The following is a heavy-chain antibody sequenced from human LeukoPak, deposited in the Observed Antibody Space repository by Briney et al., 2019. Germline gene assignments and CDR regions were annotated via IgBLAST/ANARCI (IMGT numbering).Heavy chain of an antibody. CDR3: ARDRGLFYDILTGYLNWFDP. CDR1: GYSISSGYY. D-gene: IGHD3-9*01. CDR2: IYHSGST. Sequence: SETLSLTCAVSGYSISSGYYWGWIRQPPGKGLEWIGSIYHSGSTYYNPSLKSRVTTSVDTSKNQFSLKLSSVTAADTAVYYCARDRGLFYDILTGYLNWFDPWGQGTLVTVSS. V-gene: IGHV4-38-2*02. J-gene: IGHJ5*02.